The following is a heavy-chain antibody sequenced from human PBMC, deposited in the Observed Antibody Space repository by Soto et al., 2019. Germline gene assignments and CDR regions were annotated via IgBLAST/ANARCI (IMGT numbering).Heavy chain of an antibody. CDR3: ARREYSGYDFGGWYFDY. D-gene: IGHD5-12*01. Sequence: SETLSLTCTASGGSISSYYWSWIWQPPGKGLEWIGYIYYSGSTNYNPSLKSRVTISVDTSKNQFSLKLSSVTAADTAVYYCARREYSGYDFGGWYFDYWGQGTLVTVSS. CDR1: GGSISSYY. CDR2: IYYSGST. V-gene: IGHV4-59*01. J-gene: IGHJ4*02.